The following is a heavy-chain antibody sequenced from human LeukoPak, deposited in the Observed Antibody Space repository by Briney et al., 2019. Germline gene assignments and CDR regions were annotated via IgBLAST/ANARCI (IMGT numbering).Heavy chain of an antibody. CDR1: GFTVSSNY. CDR2: IYSGGST. CDR3: AKDKVYDSSGYYYVSEYFQH. J-gene: IGHJ1*01. V-gene: IGHV3-53*01. D-gene: IGHD3-22*01. Sequence: PGGSLRLSCAASGFTVSSNYMSWVRQAPGKGLEWVSVIYSGGSTYYADSVKGRFTISRDNSKNTLYLQMNSLRAEDTAVYYCAKDKVYDSSGYYYVSEYFQHWGQGTLVTVSS.